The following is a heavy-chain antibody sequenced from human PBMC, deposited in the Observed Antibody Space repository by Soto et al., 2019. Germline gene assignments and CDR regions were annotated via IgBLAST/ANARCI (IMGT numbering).Heavy chain of an antibody. J-gene: IGHJ4*02. CDR3: ARDTKNTSSSIDS. Sequence: GASVKVSCKTSGYTFTGYYMHWVRQAPGQGLEWMGWINPKTGGTNYDQEFQGRVTMTRDTSISTAYMELSSLRSDDTAVYFCARDTKNTSSSIDSWGQGSLVTVSS. D-gene: IGHD6-6*01. CDR1: GYTFTGYY. V-gene: IGHV1-2*02. CDR2: INPKTGGT.